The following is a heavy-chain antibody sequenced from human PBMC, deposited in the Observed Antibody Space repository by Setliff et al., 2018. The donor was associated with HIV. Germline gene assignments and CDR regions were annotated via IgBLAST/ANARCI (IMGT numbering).Heavy chain of an antibody. V-gene: IGHV1-2*06. D-gene: IGHD3-16*01. J-gene: IGHJ4*02. CDR1: GYSFTGYY. CDR3: ARDRTAGYNYDYGY. CDR2: INPYSGGT. Sequence: ASVKVSCKASGYSFTGYYMHWVRQAPGQGLEWMGRINPYSGGTNYAQKFQGRVTMTRDTSITTAYMELSRLTSDDTAVYYCARDRTAGYNYDYGYWGQGTLVTVSS.